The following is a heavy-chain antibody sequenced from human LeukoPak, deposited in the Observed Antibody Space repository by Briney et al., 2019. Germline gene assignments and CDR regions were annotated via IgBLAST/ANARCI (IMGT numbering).Heavy chain of an antibody. V-gene: IGHV3-53*01. CDR2: VYSGGGT. CDR3: ASLTGDSSSWYEFDY. Sequence: PGGSLRLSCAASGFTVGSNYMNWVRQAPGKGLERVSVVYSGGGTYYADSVKGRFTISRDNSKNTLYLQMNSLRAEDTAMYYCASLTGDSSSWYEFDYWGQGTLVTVSS. D-gene: IGHD6-13*01. J-gene: IGHJ4*02. CDR1: GFTVGSNY.